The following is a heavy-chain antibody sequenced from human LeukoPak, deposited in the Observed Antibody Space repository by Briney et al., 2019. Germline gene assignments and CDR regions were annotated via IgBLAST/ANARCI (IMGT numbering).Heavy chain of an antibody. CDR1: GFTFSSYG. Sequence: GGSLRLSCAASGFTFSSYGMHWVRQAPGKGLEWVAFIRYDGSNKYYADSVKGRFTISRDNSKNTLYLQMNSLRAEDTAVYYCARKGRRDIVVVVAAYYFDYWGQGTLVTVSS. CDR2: IRYDGSNK. V-gene: IGHV3-30*02. D-gene: IGHD2-15*01. CDR3: ARKGRRDIVVVVAAYYFDY. J-gene: IGHJ4*02.